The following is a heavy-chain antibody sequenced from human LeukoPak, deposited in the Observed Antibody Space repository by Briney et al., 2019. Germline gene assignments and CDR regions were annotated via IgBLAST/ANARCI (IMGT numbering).Heavy chain of an antibody. CDR2: IYYSGST. Sequence: SETLSLTCTVSGGSISSYYWSWIRQPPGKGLEWIGYIYYSGSTNYNPSLKSRVTISVDTSKNQFSLKLSSVTAADTAVYYCARHRGEYFQDWGQGTLVTVSS. D-gene: IGHD3-10*01. CDR1: GGSISSYY. J-gene: IGHJ1*01. V-gene: IGHV4-59*08. CDR3: ARHRGEYFQD.